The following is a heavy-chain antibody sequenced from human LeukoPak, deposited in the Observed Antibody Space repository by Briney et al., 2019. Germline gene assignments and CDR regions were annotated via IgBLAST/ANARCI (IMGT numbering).Heavy chain of an antibody. CDR1: GFTFDDYA. Sequence: GGSLRLSCAASGFTFDDYAMHWVRQAPGKGLEWVSGISWNSGSIGYADSVKGRFTISRDNAKNSLYLQMNSLRAEDTALYYCAKGYCSSTSCCHFDYWGQGTLVTVSS. V-gene: IGHV3-9*01. D-gene: IGHD2-2*01. CDR2: ISWNSGSI. CDR3: AKGYCSSTSCCHFDY. J-gene: IGHJ4*02.